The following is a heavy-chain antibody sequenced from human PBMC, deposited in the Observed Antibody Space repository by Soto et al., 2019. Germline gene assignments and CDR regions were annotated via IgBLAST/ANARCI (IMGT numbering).Heavy chain of an antibody. CDR2: ISGDGVHI. D-gene: IGHD6-25*01. V-gene: IGHV3-21*01. Sequence: GGSLRLSCAASGLTFSSHSMNWVRQAPGKGLEWVSSISGDGVHILYADSVKGRFTISRDNAKNSSYLQVNSLRTEDTAVYYCADFETSAYTRGHENWGQGTLVTVSS. CDR3: ADFETSAYTRGHEN. CDR1: GLTFSSHS. J-gene: IGHJ4*02.